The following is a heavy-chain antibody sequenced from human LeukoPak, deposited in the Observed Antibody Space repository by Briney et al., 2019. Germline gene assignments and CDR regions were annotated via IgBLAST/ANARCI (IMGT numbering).Heavy chain of an antibody. CDR1: GYTFTSYW. Sequence: GESLQISCKGSGYTFTSYWIGWVRQMPAKGLEWMGIVYPGDSDTRYSPSFQGQVTISADKSITTAYLQWSSLKASDTAMYYCACSLSAVGIAEYCQHWGQGTLVTVSS. V-gene: IGHV5-51*01. CDR3: ACSLSAVGIAEYCQH. D-gene: IGHD1-14*01. CDR2: VYPGDSDT. J-gene: IGHJ1*01.